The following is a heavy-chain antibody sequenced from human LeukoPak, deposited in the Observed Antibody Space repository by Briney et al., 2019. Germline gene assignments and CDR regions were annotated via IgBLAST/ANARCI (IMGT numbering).Heavy chain of an antibody. CDR2: IRYDGSNK. J-gene: IGHJ4*02. CDR1: GFTFSSYG. D-gene: IGHD6-6*01. Sequence: GGSLRLSCAASGFTFSSYGMHWVRQAPGKGLEWVAFIRYDGSNKYYADSVKGRFTISRDNSKNTLYLQMNSLRAEDTAVYYCAKRSSSSSTSHTPRPFDYWGQGTLVTVSS. CDR3: AKRSSSSSTSHTPRPFDY. V-gene: IGHV3-30*02.